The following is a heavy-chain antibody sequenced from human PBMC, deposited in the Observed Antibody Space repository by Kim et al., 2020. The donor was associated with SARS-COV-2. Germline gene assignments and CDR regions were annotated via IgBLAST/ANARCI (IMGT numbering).Heavy chain of an antibody. D-gene: IGHD6-13*01. CDR3: AKDGGSSWYSAIYYYGMDV. Sequence: GRFTISRDNSKNTLYLQMNSLRAEDTAVYYCAKDGGSSWYSAIYYYGMDVWGQGTTVTVSS. J-gene: IGHJ6*02. V-gene: IGHV3-23*01.